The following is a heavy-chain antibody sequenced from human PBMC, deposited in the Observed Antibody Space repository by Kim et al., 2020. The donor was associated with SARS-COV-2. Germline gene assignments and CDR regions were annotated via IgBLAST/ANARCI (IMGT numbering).Heavy chain of an antibody. D-gene: IGHD3-16*02. V-gene: IGHV3-23*03. Sequence: GGSLRLSCAASGFTFSSYAMSWVRQAPGKGLEWVSVIYSGGSSTYSADSVKGRFTISRDNSKNTLYLQMNSLRAEDTAVYYCAKRSRGLRLGELSLKGDYYYGMDVWGQGTTVTVSS. CDR3: AKRSRGLRLGELSLKGDYYYGMDV. CDR2: IYSGGSST. CDR1: GFTFSSYA. J-gene: IGHJ6*02.